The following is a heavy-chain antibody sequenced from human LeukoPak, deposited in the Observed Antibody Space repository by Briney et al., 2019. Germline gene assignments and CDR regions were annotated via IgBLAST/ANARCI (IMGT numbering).Heavy chain of an antibody. V-gene: IGHV1-69*01. CDR2: IIPIFGTA. CDR3: ARGFSSGFYYYYYMDV. Sequence: SVKVSCKASGGTFSSYAISWVRRAPGQGLEWMGGIIPIFGTANYAQKFQGRVTITADESTSTAYMELSSLRSEDTAVYYCARGFSSGFYYYYYMDVWGKGTTVTVSS. D-gene: IGHD3-22*01. CDR1: GGTFSSYA. J-gene: IGHJ6*03.